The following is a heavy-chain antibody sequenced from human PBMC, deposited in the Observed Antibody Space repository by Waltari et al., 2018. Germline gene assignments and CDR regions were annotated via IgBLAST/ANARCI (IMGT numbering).Heavy chain of an antibody. Sequence: QVQLQQWGAGLLKPSETLSLTCAVYGGSFSGYYWSWIRQPPGKGLEWIGEINHSGSTNYNPSLKSRVTISVDTSKNQFSLKLSSVTAADTAVYYCARPIWSGVKDAFDIWGQGTMVTVSS. D-gene: IGHD3-3*01. J-gene: IGHJ3*02. CDR3: ARPIWSGVKDAFDI. CDR2: INHSGST. CDR1: GGSFSGYY. V-gene: IGHV4-34*01.